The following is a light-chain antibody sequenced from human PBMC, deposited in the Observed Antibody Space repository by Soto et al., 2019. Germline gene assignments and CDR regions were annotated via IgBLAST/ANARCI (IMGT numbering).Light chain of an antibody. V-gene: IGKV1-27*01. CDR1: QGITNY. CDR2: AAS. Sequence: DIQMTQSPSSLSASVGDRVTITCRASQGITNYLDWYQQKTGKVPNLLIYAASTLQSGVPSRFSGSGSGTDFTLTISSLQPEDVATYYCQKYNSAPWTFGQGTKVEIK. CDR3: QKYNSAPWT. J-gene: IGKJ1*01.